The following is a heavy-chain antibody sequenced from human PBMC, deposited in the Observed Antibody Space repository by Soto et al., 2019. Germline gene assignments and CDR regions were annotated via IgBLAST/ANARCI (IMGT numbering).Heavy chain of an antibody. CDR3: AREWEQQLTYYYYYYGMDV. CDR1: EFTFSSYA. J-gene: IGHJ6*02. V-gene: IGHV3-30-3*01. D-gene: IGHD6-13*01. CDR2: ISYDGNNK. Sequence: GGSLRLSCAASEFTFSSYAMHWVRQAPGKGLEWVAVISYDGNNKYYADSVKGRFTISRDNSKNTLYLQMNSLRTEDTALYYCAREWEQQLTYYYYYYGMDVWGQGTTVTVSS.